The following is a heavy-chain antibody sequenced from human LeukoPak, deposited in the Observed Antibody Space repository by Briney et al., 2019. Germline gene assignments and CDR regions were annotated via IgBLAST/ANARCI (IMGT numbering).Heavy chain of an antibody. V-gene: IGHV3-11*06. J-gene: IGHJ4*02. Sequence: PGGSLRLSCAASGFTFSDYYMNWVRQAPGKGLEWVSSISSSSSYIYYADSVKGRFTISRDNVKNLLYLQMNSLRAEDTAVYYCARVQRGIAVALDYWGQGTLATVSS. CDR1: GFTFSDYY. CDR2: ISSSSSYI. CDR3: ARVQRGIAVALDY. D-gene: IGHD6-19*01.